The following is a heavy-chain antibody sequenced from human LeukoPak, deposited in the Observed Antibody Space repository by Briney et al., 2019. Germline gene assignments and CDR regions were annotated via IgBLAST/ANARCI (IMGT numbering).Heavy chain of an antibody. Sequence: QPGGSLRLSCATSGFTFSSYSMNWVRQAPGKGLEWVSDISSSSSTIYYADSVKGRFTISRDNAKNSLYLQMNSLRDEDTAVYYCARDEPRPGYSGYDRSFDYWGQGTLVTVSS. CDR3: ARDEPRPGYSGYDRSFDY. V-gene: IGHV3-48*02. D-gene: IGHD5-12*01. CDR1: GFTFSSYS. J-gene: IGHJ4*02. CDR2: ISSSSSTI.